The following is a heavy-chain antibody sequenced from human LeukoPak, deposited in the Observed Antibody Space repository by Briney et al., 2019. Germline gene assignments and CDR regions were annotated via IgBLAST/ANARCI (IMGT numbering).Heavy chain of an antibody. CDR2: IYPGDSDT. CDR1: GYSFTGYW. J-gene: IGHJ1*01. D-gene: IGHD3-22*01. Sequence: GESLKISCKGSGYSFTGYWIGWVRQMPGKGLEWMGIIYPGDSDTRYSPSFQGQVTISADKSISTAYLQWSSLKASDTAMYYCARQTYYYDSSGYYGGRYFQHWGQGTLVTVSS. V-gene: IGHV5-51*01. CDR3: ARQTYYYDSSGYYGGRYFQH.